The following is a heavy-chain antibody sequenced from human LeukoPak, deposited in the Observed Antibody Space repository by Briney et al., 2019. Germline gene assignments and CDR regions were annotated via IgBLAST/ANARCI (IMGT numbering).Heavy chain of an antibody. D-gene: IGHD3-10*01. J-gene: IGHJ4*02. V-gene: IGHV3-20*04. CDR3: AREPYYGSGSYLDS. CDR1: GFTFSSYG. CDR2: INWNGGST. Sequence: GGSLRLSCAASGFTFSSYGMSWVRQVPGKGLEWVSGINWNGGSTGYADSVKGRFTISRDNAKNSLYLQMNSLRAEDTALYYCAREPYYGSGSYLDSWGQGTLVTVSS.